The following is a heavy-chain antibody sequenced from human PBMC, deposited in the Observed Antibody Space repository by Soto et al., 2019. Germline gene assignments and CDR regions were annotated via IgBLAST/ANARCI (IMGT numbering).Heavy chain of an antibody. V-gene: IGHV4-4*02. CDR2: IHHSGST. CDR1: GGSISISNW. D-gene: IGHD1-26*01. J-gene: IGHJ6*03. Sequence: QVQRQESGPGLVKPSETLSLTCAVSGGSISISNWWSWVRQTPGKGLEWIGQIHHSGSTNYSPSLTSRVTISVDKSKNQFSLKMNSVTAADTAVYYCARGGYYFYMDVWGKGTTVTVSS. CDR3: ARGGYYFYMDV.